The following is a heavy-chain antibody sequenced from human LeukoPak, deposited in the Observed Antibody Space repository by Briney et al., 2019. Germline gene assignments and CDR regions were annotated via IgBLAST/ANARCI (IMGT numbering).Heavy chain of an antibody. CDR2: INHSGST. Sequence: KSSETLSLTCAVYGGSFSGYYWSWIRQPPGKGLEWIGEINHSGSTNYNPSLKSRVTISVDTSKNQFSLKLSSVAAADTAVYYCARGTYYYDSSGYSYYFDYWGQGTLVTVSS. CDR3: ARGTYYYDSSGYSYYFDY. J-gene: IGHJ4*02. CDR1: GGSFSGYY. V-gene: IGHV4-34*01. D-gene: IGHD3-22*01.